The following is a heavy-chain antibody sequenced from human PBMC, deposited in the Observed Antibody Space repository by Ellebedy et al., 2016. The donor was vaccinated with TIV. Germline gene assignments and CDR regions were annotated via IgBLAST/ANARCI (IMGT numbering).Heavy chain of an antibody. D-gene: IGHD3-9*01. Sequence: MPSETLSLTCAVYGGSFSGYYWSWIRQPPGKGLEWIGEINHSGSTNYNPSHKSRVTVSVDTSKNQFSLKLSSVTAADTAVYYCARSYYDILTGYYSRVARRNNWFDPWGQGTLVTVSS. V-gene: IGHV4-34*01. J-gene: IGHJ5*02. CDR1: GGSFSGYY. CDR2: INHSGST. CDR3: ARSYYDILTGYYSRVARRNNWFDP.